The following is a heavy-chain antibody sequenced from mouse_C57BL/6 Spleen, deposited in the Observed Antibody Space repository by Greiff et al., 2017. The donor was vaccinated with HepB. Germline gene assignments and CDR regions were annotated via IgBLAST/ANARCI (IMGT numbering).Heavy chain of an antibody. CDR3: ARVGKFITTVGAPSYFDV. Sequence: VVEPGDSVKISCKASGYSFTGYFMNWVMQSHGKSLEWIGRINPYNGDTFYNQKFKGKATLTVDKSSSTAHMELRSLTSEDSAVYYCARVGKFITTVGAPSYFDVWGTGTTVTVSS. CDR2: INPYNGDT. V-gene: IGHV1-20*01. CDR1: GYSFTGYF. D-gene: IGHD1-1*01. J-gene: IGHJ1*03.